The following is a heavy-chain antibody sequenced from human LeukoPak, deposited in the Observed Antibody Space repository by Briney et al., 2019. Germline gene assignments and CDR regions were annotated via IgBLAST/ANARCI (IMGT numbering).Heavy chain of an antibody. CDR1: GFTFSSYA. D-gene: IGHD2-2*01. V-gene: IGHV3-23*01. Sequence: GGSLRLSCAASGFTFSSYAMSWVRQAPGKGLEWVSAISGSGGSTYYPDSVKGRFTISRDNSKNTLYLQMNSLRAEDTAVYYCAKSGDCSSTSCQKTDYYYMDVWGKGTTVTVSS. J-gene: IGHJ6*03. CDR3: AKSGDCSSTSCQKTDYYYMDV. CDR2: ISGSGGST.